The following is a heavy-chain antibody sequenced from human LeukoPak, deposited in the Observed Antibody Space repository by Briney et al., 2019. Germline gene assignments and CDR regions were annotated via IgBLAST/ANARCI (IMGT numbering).Heavy chain of an antibody. V-gene: IGHV4-34*01. J-gene: IGHJ4*02. CDR3: ARLGGHSPKIGNY. Sequence: SETLSLTCAVYGGSFSGYYWSWIRQPPGKGLAWIGEINHSGSTNYNPSLKSRVTISVDTSKNQFSLKLSSVTAADTAVYYCARLGGHSPKIGNYWGQGTLVTVSS. CDR2: INHSGST. D-gene: IGHD3-16*01. CDR1: GGSFSGYY.